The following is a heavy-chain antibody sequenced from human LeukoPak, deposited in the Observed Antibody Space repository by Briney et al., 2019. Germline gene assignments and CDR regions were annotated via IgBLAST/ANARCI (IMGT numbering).Heavy chain of an antibody. D-gene: IGHD2/OR15-2a*01. V-gene: IGHV4-59*08. J-gene: IGHJ4*02. CDR3: ARYFAGGYYFDY. Sequence: SETLSLTCAISGGSINNYYWSWIRQPPGKGLEWIGYIYYSGTTNYSPSLNSRVNISLDTAKNQFSLRLSSVTAADTAVYYCARYFAGGYYFDYWGQGTLVTVSS. CDR1: GGSINNYY. CDR2: IYYSGTT.